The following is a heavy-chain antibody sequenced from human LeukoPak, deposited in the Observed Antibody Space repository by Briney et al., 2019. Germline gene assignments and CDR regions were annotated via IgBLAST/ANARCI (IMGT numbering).Heavy chain of an antibody. J-gene: IGHJ6*02. Sequence: SVKVSCKASGGTFSSYAISWVRQAPGQGLEWMGGIIPIFSTANYAQKFQGRVTITADESTNTAYMELSSLRSEDTAVYYCARPYSSSSYYYGMDVWGQGTTVTVSS. V-gene: IGHV1-69*13. CDR2: IIPIFSTA. CDR3: ARPYSSSSYYYGMDV. CDR1: GGTFSSYA. D-gene: IGHD6-6*01.